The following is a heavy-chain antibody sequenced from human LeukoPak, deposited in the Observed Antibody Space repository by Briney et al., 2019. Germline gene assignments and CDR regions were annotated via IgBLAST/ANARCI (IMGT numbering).Heavy chain of an antibody. J-gene: IGHJ4*02. CDR3: AKIPQPYCGGDCSHFDY. Sequence: GRSLRLSCAASGFTFSSYGMHWVRQAPGKGLEWVAVISYDGSNKYYADSVKGRFTISRDNSKNTLYLQMSSLRAEDTALYYCAKIPQPYCGGDCSHFDYWGQGTLVTVSS. D-gene: IGHD2-21*02. CDR1: GFTFSSYG. V-gene: IGHV3-30*18. CDR2: ISYDGSNK.